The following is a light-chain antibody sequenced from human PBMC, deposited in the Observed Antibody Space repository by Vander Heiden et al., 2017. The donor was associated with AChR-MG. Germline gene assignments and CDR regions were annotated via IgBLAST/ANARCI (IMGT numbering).Light chain of an antibody. V-gene: IGLV3-1*01. Sequence: YDLTQSPSVSVSPGQTATIFCSGERLSHKYPSWSHLRPGQSPLVVLFQDNLRPSGIPERFSGSNSGNTATLTISGIQSMDDGDYYCQVWDSDTDVFGTGTKVTV. CDR2: QDN. J-gene: IGLJ1*01. CDR1: RLSHKY. CDR3: QVWDSDTDV.